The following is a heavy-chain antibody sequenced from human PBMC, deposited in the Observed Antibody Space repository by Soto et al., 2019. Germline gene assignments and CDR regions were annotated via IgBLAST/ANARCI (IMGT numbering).Heavy chain of an antibody. Sequence: LRLSCAASGFTVSSNYMSWVRQAPGKGLEWVSIIYSGGSTFYADSVKGRFTISRDNSKNTVYLQMNSLRAEDTAVYYCARGVPITPGTFDYRGQGALVTVSS. V-gene: IGHV3-53*01. CDR3: ARGVPITPGTFDY. CDR1: GFTVSSNY. J-gene: IGHJ4*02. CDR2: IYSGGST. D-gene: IGHD5-12*01.